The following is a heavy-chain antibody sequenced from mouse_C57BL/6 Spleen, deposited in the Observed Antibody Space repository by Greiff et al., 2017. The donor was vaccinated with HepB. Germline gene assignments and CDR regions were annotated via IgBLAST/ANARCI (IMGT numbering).Heavy chain of an antibody. CDR3: ARSPYGSSWDFDV. CDR2: IYPRDGST. V-gene: IGHV1-85*01. J-gene: IGHJ1*03. CDR1: GYTFTSYD. D-gene: IGHD1-1*01. Sequence: QVQLKQSGPELVKPGASVKLSCKASGYTFTSYDINWVKQRPGQGLEWIGWIYPRDGSTKYNEKFKGKATLTVDTSSSTAYMELHSLTSEDSAVYFCARSPYGSSWDFDVWGTGTTVTVSS.